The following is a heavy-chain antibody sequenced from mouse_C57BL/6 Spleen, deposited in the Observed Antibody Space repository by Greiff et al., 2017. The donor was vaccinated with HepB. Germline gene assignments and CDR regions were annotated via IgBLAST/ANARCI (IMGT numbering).Heavy chain of an antibody. Sequence: QVHVKQPGAELVKPGASVKLSCKASGYTFTSYWMQWVKQRPGQGLEWIGEIDPSDSYTNYNQKFKGKATLTVDTSSSTAYMQLSSLTSEDSAVYYCARPPYYGSSQWYFDVWGTGTTVTVSS. CDR1: GYTFTSYW. J-gene: IGHJ1*03. D-gene: IGHD1-1*01. CDR2: IDPSDSYT. V-gene: IGHV1-50*01. CDR3: ARPPYYGSSQWYFDV.